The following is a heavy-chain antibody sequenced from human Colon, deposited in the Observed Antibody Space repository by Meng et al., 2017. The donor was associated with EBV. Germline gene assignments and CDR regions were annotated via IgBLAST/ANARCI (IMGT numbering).Heavy chain of an antibody. Sequence: QLQLQDAGPGLVKPSETLSLTCTVSGGSISSSSYSCAWIRQPPGKGLEWIGGISYGGSTSYNPSLKSRVTISIDTSKNQFSLSLTSVTAADTAIYYCARGIQIWHEIDYWGQGTLVTVSS. CDR2: ISYGGST. CDR3: ARGIQIWHEIDY. V-gene: IGHV4-39*07. J-gene: IGHJ4*02. CDR1: GGSISSSSYS. D-gene: IGHD5-18*01.